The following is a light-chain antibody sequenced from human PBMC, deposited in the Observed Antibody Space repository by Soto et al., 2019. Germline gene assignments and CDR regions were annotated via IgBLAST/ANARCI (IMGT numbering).Light chain of an antibody. CDR3: QSYDSSLSGSRV. CDR2: GNS. J-gene: IGLJ3*02. V-gene: IGLV1-40*01. Sequence: QSVLTQQTSVSGAPGQRVTISCTGSSSNIGAGYDVHWYQQLPGTAPKLLIYGNSNRPSGVPDRFSGSKSGTSASLAITELQAEDEADYYCQSYDSSLSGSRVFGGGTKLTVL. CDR1: SSNIGAGYD.